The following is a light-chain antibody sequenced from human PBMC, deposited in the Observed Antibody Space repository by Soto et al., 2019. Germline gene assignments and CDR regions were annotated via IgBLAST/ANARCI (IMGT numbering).Light chain of an antibody. CDR2: GAS. CDR1: QSVSSN. V-gene: IGKV3-15*01. Sequence: EIVMTQSPATLSVSPGERATLSCRASQSVSSNLAWYQQKPGQAPRLLIHGASTRATGILARFSGSGSGTEFTLTISSLQSEDFAVYYCQQCSNWPKTFGQGTKVEIK. CDR3: QQCSNWPKT. J-gene: IGKJ1*01.